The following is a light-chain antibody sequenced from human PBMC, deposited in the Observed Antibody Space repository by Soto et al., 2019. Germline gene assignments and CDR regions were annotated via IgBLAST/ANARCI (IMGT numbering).Light chain of an antibody. CDR1: SSNIGSNY. CDR2: DNN. CDR3: GAWENRLSGVV. J-gene: IGLJ2*01. Sequence: QSVLTQPPSVSAAPGQTVTISCSGSSSNIGSNYVSWYQQFPGTAPKLLIYDNNGRPSGIPDRFSGSKSGTSATLGITGLQTGDEADYDCGAWENRLSGVVFGGGTKLTVL. V-gene: IGLV1-51*01.